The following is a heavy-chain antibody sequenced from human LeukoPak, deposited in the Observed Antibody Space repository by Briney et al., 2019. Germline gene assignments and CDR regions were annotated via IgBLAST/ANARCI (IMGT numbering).Heavy chain of an antibody. V-gene: IGHV1-2*02. CDR1: GYTFTGYY. CDR2: INPNSGGT. J-gene: IGHJ4*02. D-gene: IGHD3-3*01. CDR3: ARDPERITIFGVVSPPDY. Sequence: ASVKVSCKASGYTFTGYYMHWVRQAPGQGLEWMGWINPNSGGTNYAQKFQGRVTMTRDTSISTAHMELSRLRSDDTAVYYCARDPERITIFGVVSPPDYWGQGTLVTVSS.